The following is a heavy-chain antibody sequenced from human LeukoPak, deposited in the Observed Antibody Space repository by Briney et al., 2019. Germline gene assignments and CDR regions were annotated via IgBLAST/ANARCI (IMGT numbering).Heavy chain of an antibody. CDR2: IYHSGST. CDR3: AREFVVVPAADSQDNWFDP. V-gene: IGHV4-38-2*02. D-gene: IGHD2-2*01. J-gene: IGHJ5*02. CDR1: GYSISSGYY. Sequence: SETLSLTCTVSGYSISSGYYWGWIRQPPGKGLEWIGSIYHSGSTYYNPSLKSRVTISVDTSKNQFSLKLSSVTAADTAVYYCAREFVVVPAADSQDNWFDPWGQETLVTVSS.